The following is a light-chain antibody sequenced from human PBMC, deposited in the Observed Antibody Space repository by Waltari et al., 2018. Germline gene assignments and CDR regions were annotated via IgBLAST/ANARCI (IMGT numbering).Light chain of an antibody. CDR2: AAS. V-gene: IGKV1-39*01. Sequence: IQMTQSPSSLSASVGARVTITCRASQSVGNYVTWYQHRPGQAPKVLIYAASTLQGGVPSRFSGSGSGTVFTLTINSLQPEDLSIYYCQQTYSAPLSFGGGTKVEMK. CDR3: QQTYSAPLS. CDR1: QSVGNY. J-gene: IGKJ4*01.